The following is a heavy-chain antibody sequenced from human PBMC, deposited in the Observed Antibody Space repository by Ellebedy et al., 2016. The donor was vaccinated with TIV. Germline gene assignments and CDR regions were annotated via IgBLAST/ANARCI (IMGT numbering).Heavy chain of an antibody. V-gene: IGHV1-8*01. Sequence: FQGRVTMTRNTSINSAYIELSSLRSADTAVYYCTRGPRVNSYHFDYWGQGTLVTVSS. CDR3: TRGPRVNSYHFDY. J-gene: IGHJ4*02. D-gene: IGHD3-16*02.